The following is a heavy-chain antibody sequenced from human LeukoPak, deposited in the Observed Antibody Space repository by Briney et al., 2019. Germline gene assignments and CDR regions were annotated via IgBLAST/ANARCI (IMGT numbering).Heavy chain of an antibody. CDR1: GFTFSSYA. J-gene: IGHJ3*01. CDR2: ISRGGGST. V-gene: IGHV3-23*01. D-gene: IGHD3-22*01. CDR3: AKRLTMIILSGAFDV. Sequence: GGSLRLSCAASGFTFSSYAMNWVRRAPGKGLEWVSAISRGGGSTDYADSVKGRFTISRDNTKNTLYLQMNSLRAEDTAVYFCAKRLTMIILSGAFDVWGQGTMVTVSS.